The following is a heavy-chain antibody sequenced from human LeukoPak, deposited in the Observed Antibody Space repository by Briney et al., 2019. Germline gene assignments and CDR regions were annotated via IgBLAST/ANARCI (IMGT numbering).Heavy chain of an antibody. V-gene: IGHV4-61*01. Sequence: SETLSLTCIVSGGSFSSGSYYWSWLRPPPGKGLEWIGYIYNSVRTNDNPSLKSRVTISVDTSKNQLSLKLSSVTAADTAVYFCVRDLVATIDHYYYGMDVWGQGTTVTVSS. D-gene: IGHD5-12*01. CDR1: GGSFSSGSYY. J-gene: IGHJ6*02. CDR2: IYNSVRT. CDR3: VRDLVATIDHYYYGMDV.